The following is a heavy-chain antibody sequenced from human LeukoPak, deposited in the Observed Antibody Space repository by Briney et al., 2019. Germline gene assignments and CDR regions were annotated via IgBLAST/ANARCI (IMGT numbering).Heavy chain of an antibody. CDR2: ISSGGTTI. CDR1: GFTFSSYS. Sequence: GGSLRLSCAASGFTFSSYSMNWARQAPGKGLEWVSYISSGGTTIYHTDPVKGRLTISRDNPKNSLYLQMNSHIDADTAVYYCARVWGLAVAGGEIEYWGQGTLVTVSS. J-gene: IGHJ4*02. V-gene: IGHV3-48*02. CDR3: ARVWGLAVAGGEIEY. D-gene: IGHD6-13*01.